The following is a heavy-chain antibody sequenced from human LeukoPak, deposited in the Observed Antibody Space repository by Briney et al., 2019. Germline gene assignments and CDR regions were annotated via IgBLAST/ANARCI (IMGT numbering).Heavy chain of an antibody. CDR1: GGSINNAS. J-gene: IGHJ4*02. Sequence: SETLSLTCTVSGGSINNASWNWIRKPPGQGLEWIGYIYHSGGTNYNPSLKSRVTISLDTSKNQFSLKLSSVTGADTAVYYCARVGTYYRSLDSWGQGTLVTVSS. CDR3: ARVGTYYRSLDS. V-gene: IGHV4-59*01. D-gene: IGHD3-10*01. CDR2: IYHSGGT.